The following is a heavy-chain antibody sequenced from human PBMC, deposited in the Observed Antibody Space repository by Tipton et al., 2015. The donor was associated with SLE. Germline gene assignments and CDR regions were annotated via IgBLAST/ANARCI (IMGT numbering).Heavy chain of an antibody. CDR2: IIPIFGTA. D-gene: IGHD3-9*01. CDR1: GGTFSSYA. V-gene: IGHV1-69*05. Sequence: QSGPEVKKPGSSVKVSSKASGGTFSSYAISWVRQAPGQGLEWMGGIIPIFGTANYAQKFQGRVTITTDESTSTAYMELSSLKSEDTAVYFCARGTTDWTSPTDDYWGQGTLVTVSS. CDR3: ARGTTDWTSPTDDY. J-gene: IGHJ4*02.